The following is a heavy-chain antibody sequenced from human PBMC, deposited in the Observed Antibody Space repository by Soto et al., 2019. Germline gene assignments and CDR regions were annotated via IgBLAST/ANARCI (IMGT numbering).Heavy chain of an antibody. J-gene: IGHJ1*01. CDR2: ISGGATST. V-gene: IGHV3-23*01. CDR3: AIPHITVIVVKKIQASSKQ. D-gene: IGHD3-22*01. Sequence: GGSLRLSCVASGFAFSSYAMACVRQAPGKGLEWVSAISGGATSTYYADSVKGRFTISRDNPKNTLDLQRSGRGAEATAVYYSAIPHITVIVVKKIQASSKQGGRGTPVTVSS. CDR1: GFAFSSYA.